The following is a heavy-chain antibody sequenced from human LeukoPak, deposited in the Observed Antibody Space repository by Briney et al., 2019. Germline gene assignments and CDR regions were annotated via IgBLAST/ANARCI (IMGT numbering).Heavy chain of an antibody. D-gene: IGHD3-10*01. V-gene: IGHV1-2*04. J-gene: IGHJ4*02. CDR2: INPNSGGT. CDR3: ARARKTYYYGSGNIDY. Sequence: ASVKVSCKASGYTFTVYYMHWVRQAPGQGLEWMGWINPNSGGTNYAQKFQGWVTMTRDTSISTAYMELSRLRSDDTAVYYCARARKTYYYGSGNIDYWGQGTLVTVSS. CDR1: GYTFTVYY.